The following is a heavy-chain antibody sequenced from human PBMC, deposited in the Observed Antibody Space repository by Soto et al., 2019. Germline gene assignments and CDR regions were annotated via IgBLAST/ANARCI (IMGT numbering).Heavy chain of an antibody. CDR2: INHSGST. J-gene: IGHJ4*02. V-gene: IGHV4-34*01. D-gene: IGHD3-10*01. CDR1: GGSFSSYY. CDR3: AKRQHGGYSGSYIGPFDY. Sequence: ETLSLTCAVYGGSFSSYYWIWIRQPPGKGLEWIGEINHSGSTNYNPSLKSRVTISVDTSKNQFSLKLSSVTAADTAVYYCAKRQHGGYSGSYIGPFDYWGQGTLVTVSS.